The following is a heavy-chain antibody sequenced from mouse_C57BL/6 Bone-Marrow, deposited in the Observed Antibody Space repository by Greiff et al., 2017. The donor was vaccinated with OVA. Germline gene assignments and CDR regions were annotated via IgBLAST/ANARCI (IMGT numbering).Heavy chain of an antibody. D-gene: IGHD2-4*01. CDR3: ARMGIYYDYDRYYFDY. CDR1: GYTFTDYN. J-gene: IGHJ2*01. CDR2: INPNNGGT. V-gene: IGHV1-22*01. Sequence: VQLQQPGAELVKPGASVKMSCKASGYTFTDYNMHWVKQSHGKSLEWIGYINPNNGGTSYNQKFKGKATLTVNKSSSTAYMELRSLTSEDSAVYYCARMGIYYDYDRYYFDYWGQGTTLTVSS.